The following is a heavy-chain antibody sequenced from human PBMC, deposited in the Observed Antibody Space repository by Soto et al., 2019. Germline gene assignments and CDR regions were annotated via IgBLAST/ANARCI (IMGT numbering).Heavy chain of an antibody. V-gene: IGHV3-66*04. Sequence: PGGSLRLSSASSGFTFVDYAMRWVRQAPGKGLEWVSVIYSGGSTYYADSVKGRFTISRDNSKNTLYLQMNSLRAEDTAVYYCARHITMDPLLVYWGQGTLVTVS. D-gene: IGHD3-10*01. J-gene: IGHJ4*02. CDR3: ARHITMDPLLVY. CDR2: IYSGGST. CDR1: GFTFVDYA.